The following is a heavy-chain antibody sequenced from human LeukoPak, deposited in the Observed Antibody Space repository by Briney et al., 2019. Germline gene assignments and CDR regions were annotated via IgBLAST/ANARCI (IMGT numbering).Heavy chain of an antibody. CDR2: ISYDGSNK. CDR3: AKDADDYGDWYYFDY. Sequence: GGSLRLSCAASGFTFSSYGMHWLRQAPGKGLEWVAVISYDGSNKYYADSVKGRFTISRDNSKNTLYLQMNSLRAEDTAVYYCAKDADDYGDWYYFDYWGQGTLVTVSS. J-gene: IGHJ4*02. CDR1: GFTFSSYG. V-gene: IGHV3-30*18. D-gene: IGHD4-17*01.